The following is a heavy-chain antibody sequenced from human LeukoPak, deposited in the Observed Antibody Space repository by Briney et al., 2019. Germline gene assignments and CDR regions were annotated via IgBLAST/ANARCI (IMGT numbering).Heavy chain of an antibody. CDR2: ISYDGSNK. V-gene: IGHV3-30*03. J-gene: IGHJ4*02. CDR1: GIKFSYSA. D-gene: IGHD6-13*01. Sequence: GGSLRLSCAASGIKFSYSAMHWVRQAPGKGLQWVALISYDGSNKDYVDSVKGRFTISRDNSKNTLYLQMNSLRPEDTAIYYCARGVAAAGTWSFDYWGQGSLVTVSS. CDR3: ARGVAAAGTWSFDY.